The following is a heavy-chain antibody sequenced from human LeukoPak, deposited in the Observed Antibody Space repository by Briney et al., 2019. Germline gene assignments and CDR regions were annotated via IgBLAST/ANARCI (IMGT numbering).Heavy chain of an antibody. V-gene: IGHV3-7*03. CDR2: MKHDGSEE. CDR1: GFIFETYW. D-gene: IGHD3-10*01. J-gene: IGHJ4*02. Sequence: GGSLRFSCAASGFIFETYWMNWVRQVPGEGLEWVANMKHDGSEEYYVESVKGRFIISRDNANKLLYLQMNSLRAEDTAIYYCARKAAGWGVLDHWGQGLLVTVSS. CDR3: ARKAAGWGVLDH.